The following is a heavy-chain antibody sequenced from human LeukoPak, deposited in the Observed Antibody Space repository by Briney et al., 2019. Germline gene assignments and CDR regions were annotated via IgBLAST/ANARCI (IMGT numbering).Heavy chain of an antibody. V-gene: IGHV3-48*04. CDR3: ARDRYYDSSAYDSAFDI. J-gene: IGHJ3*02. CDR1: RFTFSSHN. CDR2: ISDSSTTI. Sequence: GGSLRLPCAASRFTFSSHNMHWVRQAPGKGLEWVPYISDSSTTIYYADSVKGRFTISRDNAKNTLYLQMNSLRAEDTAVYYCARDRYYDSSAYDSAFDIWGQGTMVTVSS. D-gene: IGHD3-22*01.